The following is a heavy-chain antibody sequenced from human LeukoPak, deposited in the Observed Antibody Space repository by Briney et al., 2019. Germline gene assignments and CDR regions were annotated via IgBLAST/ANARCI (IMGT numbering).Heavy chain of an antibody. CDR2: ISSSSSHI. CDR3: ATLLELLYYFDY. CDR1: GFTFSSYS. Sequence: GGSLRLSCAASGFTFSSYSMNWVRQAPGKGLEWVSSISSSSSHIYYADSVKGRFTISRDNAKNSLYLQMNSLRAEDTAVYYCATLLELLYYFDYWGQGTLVTVSS. V-gene: IGHV3-21*01. D-gene: IGHD1-7*01. J-gene: IGHJ4*02.